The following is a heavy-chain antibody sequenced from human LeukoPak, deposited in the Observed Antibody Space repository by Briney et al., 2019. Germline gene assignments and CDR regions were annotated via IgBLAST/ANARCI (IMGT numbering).Heavy chain of an antibody. J-gene: IGHJ6*03. CDR3: AKDSSGWSHIYMDV. CDR1: EFTFSSYA. V-gene: IGHV3-23*01. Sequence: GGSLRLSCAASEFTFSSYAMTWVRQAPGKGLEGVSGISAGGGTTYYADSVKGRFTISRDNYKKPVYLQMNSLRAEDTAVYYCAKDSSGWSHIYMDVWGKGTMVTVSS. D-gene: IGHD6-19*01. CDR2: ISAGGGTT.